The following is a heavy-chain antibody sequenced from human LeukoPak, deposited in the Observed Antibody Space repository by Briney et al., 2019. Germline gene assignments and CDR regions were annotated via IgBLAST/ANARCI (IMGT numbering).Heavy chain of an antibody. Sequence: GGSLRLSCAASGFTFSSYWMSWVRQAPGKGLEWVSNIKQDGSEKYYVDSVKGRFTISRDNDKNSLYLQMNSLRAEDTAVYYCARERRELSSYYFDYWGQGTLVTVSS. J-gene: IGHJ4*02. CDR3: ARERRELSSYYFDY. CDR2: IKQDGSEK. D-gene: IGHD1-26*01. V-gene: IGHV3-7*01. CDR1: GFTFSSYW.